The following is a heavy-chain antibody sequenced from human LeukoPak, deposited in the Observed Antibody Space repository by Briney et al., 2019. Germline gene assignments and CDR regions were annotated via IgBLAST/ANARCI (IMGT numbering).Heavy chain of an antibody. V-gene: IGHV3-30*18. D-gene: IGHD5-18*01. CDR3: AKVQDTGPFDP. CDR2: ISYDGSNK. CDR1: AFTFSSYG. J-gene: IGHJ5*02. Sequence: GRSLRLSCPASAFTFSSYGMHWVSQAPSKGLEWVAVISYDGSNKYYADSVKGRFTISRDNSKNSLYLQMNSLRAEDTAVYYCAKVQDTGPFDPWGQGTLVTVSS.